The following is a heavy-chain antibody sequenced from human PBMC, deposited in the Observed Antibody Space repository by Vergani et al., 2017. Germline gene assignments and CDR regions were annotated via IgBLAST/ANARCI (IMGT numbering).Heavy chain of an antibody. CDR1: GFTFSNYG. CDR3: ARDTVTGSRYFDY. CDR2: IRYDGSNT. D-gene: IGHD6-19*01. Sequence: QVQLVESGGGVVQPGGSLRLSCGASGFTFSNYGMHWVRQAPGKGLEWVTFIRYDGSNTYYADSVKGRFTISRDNSKNTLFLQMNSLRPEDMAVYYCARDTVTGSRYFDYWGQGTLVTVSS. V-gene: IGHV3-30*02. J-gene: IGHJ4*02.